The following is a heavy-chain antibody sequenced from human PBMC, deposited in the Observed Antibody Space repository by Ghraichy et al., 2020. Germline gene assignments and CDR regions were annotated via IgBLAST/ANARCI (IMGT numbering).Heavy chain of an antibody. J-gene: IGHJ4*02. Sequence: VKVSCAASGFTFSSYAMSWVRQAPGKGLEWVSAISGSGGSTYYADSVKGRFTISRDNSKNTLYLQMNSLRAEDTAVYYCAKALAGQAAPVWGQGTLVTVSS. V-gene: IGHV3-23*01. CDR3: AKALAGQAAPV. D-gene: IGHD6-25*01. CDR2: ISGSGGST. CDR1: GFTFSSYA.